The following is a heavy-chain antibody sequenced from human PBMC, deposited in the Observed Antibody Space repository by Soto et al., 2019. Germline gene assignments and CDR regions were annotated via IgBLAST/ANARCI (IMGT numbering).Heavy chain of an antibody. CDR1: GGTFSSYA. V-gene: IGHV1-69*13. D-gene: IGHD5-18*01. J-gene: IGHJ4*02. Sequence: SVKVSCKASGGTFSSYAISWVRQAPGQGLEWMGGIIPIFGTANYAQKFQGRVTITADESTSTAYMELSSLRSEDTAVYYCARDIGYSYGSHGFDYWGQGTLVTVSS. CDR2: IIPIFGTA. CDR3: ARDIGYSYGSHGFDY.